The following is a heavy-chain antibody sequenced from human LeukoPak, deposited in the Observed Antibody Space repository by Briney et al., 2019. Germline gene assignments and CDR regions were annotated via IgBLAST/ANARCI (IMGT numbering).Heavy chain of an antibody. CDR1: GVTFNTHA. V-gene: IGHV3-30-3*01. CDR3: ATAGYSDYGGGPAY. Sequence: PGGSLRLSCAASGVTFNTHAFHWVRQAPGKGLEWVAVVSYDGSTRYHADSVRGRLTISRDNSKNTVFLQMSGVRTEDTALYYCATAGYSDYGGGPAYWGQGTLVTVSS. D-gene: IGHD4-11*01. J-gene: IGHJ4*02. CDR2: VSYDGSTR.